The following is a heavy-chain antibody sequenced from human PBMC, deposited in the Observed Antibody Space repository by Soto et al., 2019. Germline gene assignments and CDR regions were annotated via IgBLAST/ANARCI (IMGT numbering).Heavy chain of an antibody. D-gene: IGHD2-8*01. J-gene: IGHJ1*01. V-gene: IGHV5-10-1*01. CDR1: GYMFPIYH. CDR3: TRHDYNGVFYV. CDR2: IDPSDSRT. Sequence: ESMKISCEASGYMFPIYHISWVRQMPGKGLEWVGKIDPSDSRTMYRPSSRARITISVDKSINTAYLEWGRLKASDTAMYYCTRHDYNGVFYVWGQGSPVTGSS.